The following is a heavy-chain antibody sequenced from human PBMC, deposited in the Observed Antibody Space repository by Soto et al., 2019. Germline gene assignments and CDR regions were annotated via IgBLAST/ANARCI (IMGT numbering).Heavy chain of an antibody. CDR2: ISFDGYNK. V-gene: IGHV3-30*18. Sequence: GGSLRLSCAASGFTSSSYGIHWVRQAPGKGLEWVAGISFDGYNKYYADSVKGRFTISRDNPKNTVYLQMNSLTVDDTAVYYCAKGREGYHDSGSSRTPEFEHWGQGTLVTVSS. D-gene: IGHD3-10*01. CDR3: AKGREGYHDSGSSRTPEFEH. CDR1: GFTSSSYG. J-gene: IGHJ4*02.